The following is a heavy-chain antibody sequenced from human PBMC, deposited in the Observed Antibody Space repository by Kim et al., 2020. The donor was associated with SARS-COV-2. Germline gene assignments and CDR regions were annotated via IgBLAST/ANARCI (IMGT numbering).Heavy chain of an antibody. D-gene: IGHD6-25*01. Sequence: SLRLSCVASGFSFDDSAMHWVRQAPGKGLEWVSGINYNSGKIGYADSVKGRFTISRDNAKNSLYLQMNSLRDEDTALYYCAKARLTDSNWFDPWGQG. V-gene: IGHV3-9*01. CDR1: GFSFDDSA. J-gene: IGHJ5*02. CDR3: AKARLTDSNWFDP. CDR2: INYNSGKI.